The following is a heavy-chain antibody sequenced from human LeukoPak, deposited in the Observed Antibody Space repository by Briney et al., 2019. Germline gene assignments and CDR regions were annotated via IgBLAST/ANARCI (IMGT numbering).Heavy chain of an antibody. V-gene: IGHV3-7*01. Sequence: GGSLRLSCAPSGFTFSRYWMTWVRQTPGKGLEWVASIKDDGRQKYYVDSVKGRFTASRDNAKNSAYLQMDSLRAEDTALYYCARDASRGFDTWGQGTLVTVSS. J-gene: IGHJ4*02. CDR1: GFTFSRYW. CDR2: IKDDGRQK. CDR3: ARDASRGFDT. D-gene: IGHD5-24*01.